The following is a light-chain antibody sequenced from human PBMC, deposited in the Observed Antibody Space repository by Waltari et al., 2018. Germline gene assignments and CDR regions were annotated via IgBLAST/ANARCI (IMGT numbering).Light chain of an antibody. CDR3: QQYNSWPPLT. CDR1: ESISSN. Sequence: ETVMTQSPATLSVSSGERATLSCRASESISSNLAWYQQKPGQAPRLLIYGASTRATGIPARFSGSASGTEFTLTISSLQSVDIAVYYCQQYNSWPPLTFGGGTKVEIK. J-gene: IGKJ4*01. V-gene: IGKV3-15*01. CDR2: GAS.